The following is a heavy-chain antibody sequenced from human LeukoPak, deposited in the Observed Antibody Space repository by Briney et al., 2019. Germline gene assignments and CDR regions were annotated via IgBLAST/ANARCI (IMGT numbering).Heavy chain of an antibody. V-gene: IGHV1-2*02. Sequence: GASVKVSCKASGYTFTGYYMHWVRQAPGQGLAWMGWIKSNSGGTNYAQKFQVRVTMTRETSISTAYMELRRLRSDDTAVYYCARGGLDYYDSSGYPDHWGQGTLVTVSS. CDR3: ARGGLDYYDSSGYPDH. CDR1: GYTFTGYY. CDR2: IKSNSGGT. J-gene: IGHJ4*02. D-gene: IGHD3-22*01.